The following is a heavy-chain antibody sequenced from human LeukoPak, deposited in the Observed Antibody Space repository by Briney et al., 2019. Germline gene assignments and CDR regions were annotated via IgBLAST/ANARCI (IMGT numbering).Heavy chain of an antibody. CDR2: ISYDGSKK. J-gene: IGHJ4*02. D-gene: IGHD1-26*01. CDR3: AKKNLGMYGATGLDY. V-gene: IGHV3-30*18. Sequence: GRSLRLSCSASGFTFSSYGMHWVRQAPGKGLEWVAVISYDGSKKYYADSVKDRFTISRDNSKHTLYLQMNSLRAEDTAVYYCAKKNLGMYGATGLDYWGQGTLVTVPS. CDR1: GFTFSSYG.